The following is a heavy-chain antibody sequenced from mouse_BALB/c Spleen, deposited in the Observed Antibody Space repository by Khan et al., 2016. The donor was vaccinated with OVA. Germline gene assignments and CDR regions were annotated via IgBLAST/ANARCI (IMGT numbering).Heavy chain of an antibody. J-gene: IGHJ4*01. CDR3: ARGGLALYTMDY. CDR2: ISTYYGDA. Sequence: QVQLQQSGAELVRPGVSVKISCKGSGYTFTDYAMHWVQQSHAKSLEWIGVISTYYGDANYNQQFKGKATMTVDKSSNTAYMDLARLTSEDSAIYYCARGGLALYTMDYWGQGTSVTVSS. V-gene: IGHV1S137*01. CDR1: GYTFTDYA.